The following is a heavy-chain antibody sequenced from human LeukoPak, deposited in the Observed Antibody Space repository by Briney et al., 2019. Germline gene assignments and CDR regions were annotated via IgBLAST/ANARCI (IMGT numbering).Heavy chain of an antibody. D-gene: IGHD3-10*01. Sequence: ASVKVSCKASGFTFTSYYMHWVRQAPGQGLEWMGIINPSGGSTSYAQKFQGRVTMTRDTSTSTVYMELSSLRSEDTAVYYCARETVRYYYGSGSYSQRGDYYGMDVWGKGTTVTVSS. CDR3: ARETVRYYYGSGSYSQRGDYYGMDV. J-gene: IGHJ6*04. CDR1: GFTFTSYY. CDR2: INPSGGST. V-gene: IGHV1-46*01.